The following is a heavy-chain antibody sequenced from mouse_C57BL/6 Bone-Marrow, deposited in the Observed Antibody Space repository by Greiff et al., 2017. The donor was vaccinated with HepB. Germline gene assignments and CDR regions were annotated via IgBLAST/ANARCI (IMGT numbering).Heavy chain of an antibody. CDR3: ARDYGSSGGYAMDY. CDR1: GYTFTSYW. V-gene: IGHV1-55*01. Sequence: QVQLQQPGAELVKPGASVKMSCKASGYTFTSYWITWVKQRPGQGLEWIGDIYPGSGSTNYNEKFKSKATLTVDTSSSTAYMQLSSLTSEDSAVYYCARDYGSSGGYAMDYWGQGTSVTVSS. CDR2: IYPGSGST. D-gene: IGHD1-1*01. J-gene: IGHJ4*01.